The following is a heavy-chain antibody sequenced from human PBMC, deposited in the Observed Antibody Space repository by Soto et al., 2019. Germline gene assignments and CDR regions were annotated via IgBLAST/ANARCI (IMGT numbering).Heavy chain of an antibody. CDR2: IIPIFGTA. J-gene: IGHJ1*01. CDR1: GGTFSSYA. V-gene: IGHV1-69*01. CDR3: ARDYYDSSGPPDQH. D-gene: IGHD3-22*01. Sequence: SVKCSCKASGGTFSSYAISWVRQAPGQWLEWMGGIIPIFGTANYAQKFQGRVTITADESTSTAYMELSSLRSEDTAVYYCARDYYDSSGPPDQHWGQGTLVTVSS.